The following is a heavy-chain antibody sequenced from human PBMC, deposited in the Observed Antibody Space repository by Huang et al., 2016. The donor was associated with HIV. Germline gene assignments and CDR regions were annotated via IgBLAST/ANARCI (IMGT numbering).Heavy chain of an antibody. V-gene: IGHV3-30-3*01. D-gene: IGHD6-13*01. J-gene: IGHJ4*02. CDR1: GFDFSSYA. CDR3: ARGGILGTSWYRPFDY. Sequence: QVQLGESGGGVVQPEKSLRLSCAASGFDFSSYAMNWVRQAPGKGPQVVAVISNDGNNMYYSDSVKGRFIISRDNSKNPLYLQMNSLRGEDTAIYYCARGGILGTSWYRPFDYWGQGTLVTVSS. CDR2: ISNDGNNM.